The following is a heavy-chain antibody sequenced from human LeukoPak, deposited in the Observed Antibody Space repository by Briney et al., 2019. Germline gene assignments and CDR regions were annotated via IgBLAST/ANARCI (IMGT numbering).Heavy chain of an antibody. Sequence: PSETLSLTCTVSGVSIRDNNYYRGWVRQPPGKGLEWIGSMFYTGSTYYNPSLRPRVTLSVDTSKNQLSLNLKSGTAADTAVYFCARLLLGSTVIDYWGQGALVIVSS. J-gene: IGHJ4*02. CDR1: GVSIRDNNYY. CDR3: ARLLLGSTVIDY. D-gene: IGHD2-8*02. CDR2: MFYTGST. V-gene: IGHV4-39*01.